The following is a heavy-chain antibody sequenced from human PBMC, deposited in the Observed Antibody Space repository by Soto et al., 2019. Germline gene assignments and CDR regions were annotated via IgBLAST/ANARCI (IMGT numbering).Heavy chain of an antibody. V-gene: IGHV3-23*01. J-gene: IGHJ5*02. D-gene: IGHD3-3*01. Sequence: GGSLRLSCAASGFTFSSYAMSWVRQAPGKGLEWVSAISGSGGSTYYADSVKGRFTISRDNSKNTLYLQMNSLRAEDTAVYYCAKDIQYYDFWSGDRWGQGTLVTVSS. CDR2: ISGSGGST. CDR1: GFTFSSYA. CDR3: AKDIQYYDFWSGDR.